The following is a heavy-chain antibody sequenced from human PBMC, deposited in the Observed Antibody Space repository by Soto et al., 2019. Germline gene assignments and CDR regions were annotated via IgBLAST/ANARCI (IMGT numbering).Heavy chain of an antibody. J-gene: IGHJ6*02. CDR3: ARDDQGYYDILTGSPPRRMDV. CDR2: IWYDGSNK. Sequence: PGGSLRLSCAASGFTFSSYGMHWVRQAPGKGLEWVAVIWYDGSNKYYADSVKGRFTISRDNSKNTLYLQMNSLRAEDTAVYYCARDDQGYYDILTGSPPRRMDVWGQGTTVTVSS. D-gene: IGHD3-9*01. V-gene: IGHV3-33*01. CDR1: GFTFSSYG.